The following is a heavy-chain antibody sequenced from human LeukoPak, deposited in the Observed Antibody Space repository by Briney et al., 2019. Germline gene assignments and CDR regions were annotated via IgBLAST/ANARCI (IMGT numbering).Heavy chain of an antibody. CDR2: IGTAGDT. D-gene: IGHD6-19*01. V-gene: IGHV3-13*01. Sequence: PGGSLRLSCAASGFTFSSYDMHWVRQATGKGLEWVSAIGTAGDTYYPGSVKGRFTISRENAKNSLYLQMNSLRAEDTAVYYCANSGSGWAPFDYWGQGTLVTVSS. CDR3: ANSGSGWAPFDY. J-gene: IGHJ4*02. CDR1: GFTFSSYD.